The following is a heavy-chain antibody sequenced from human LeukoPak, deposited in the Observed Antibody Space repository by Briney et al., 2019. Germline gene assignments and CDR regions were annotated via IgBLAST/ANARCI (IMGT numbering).Heavy chain of an antibody. CDR1: GFTFSSYG. Sequence: PGRSLRLSCAASGFTFSSYGMHWVRQAPGKGLEWVAVISYDGSNKYYADSVKGRFTISRDNSKNTLYLQMNSLRAEDTAVYYCARVRGLDYWGQGTLVTVSS. D-gene: IGHD3-10*01. J-gene: IGHJ4*02. CDR3: ARVRGLDY. V-gene: IGHV3-30*03. CDR2: ISYDGSNK.